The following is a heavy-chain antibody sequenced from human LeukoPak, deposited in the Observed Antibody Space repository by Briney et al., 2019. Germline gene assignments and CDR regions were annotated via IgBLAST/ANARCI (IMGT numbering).Heavy chain of an antibody. CDR3: ARDLYYYGSGSYYDVFDV. CDR2: ISAYKGIT. Sequence: ASVKVSCKASGYTFSTYGISWVRQAPGQGLEWMGWISAYKGITYYAQKLQGRVTMTTDTSTSTAYMELRSLRSDDTAIYYCARDLYYYGSGSYYDVFDVWGQGTMVTVSS. D-gene: IGHD3-10*01. CDR1: GYTFSTYG. V-gene: IGHV1-18*01. J-gene: IGHJ3*01.